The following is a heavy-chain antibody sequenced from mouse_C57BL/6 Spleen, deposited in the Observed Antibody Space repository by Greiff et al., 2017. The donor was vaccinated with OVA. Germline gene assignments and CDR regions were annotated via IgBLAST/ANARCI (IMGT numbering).Heavy chain of an antibody. V-gene: IGHV1-69*01. CDR2: IDPSDSYP. D-gene: IGHD3-1*01. CDR3: ARTCSDGMGY. Sequence: QVQLQQPGAELVMPGASVKMSCKASGYTFTSYWMHWVKQRPGQGLEWIGEIDPSDSYPTYNPKFQGKSTLTVDKSSSTAYMQLSGLTSEYSAVYYCARTCSDGMGYWGQGTSVTVSS. J-gene: IGHJ4*01. CDR1: GYTFTSYW.